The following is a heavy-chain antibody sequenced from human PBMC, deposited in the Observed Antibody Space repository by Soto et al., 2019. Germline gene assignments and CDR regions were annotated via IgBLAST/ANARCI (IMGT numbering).Heavy chain of an antibody. D-gene: IGHD3-10*01. Sequence: SETLSLTCAVYGGSFSGYYWSWIRQPPGKGLEWIGEINHSGSTNYNPSLKSRVTISVDTSKNQFSLKLSSVTAADTAVYYCARFVMVRNYYMDVWGKGTTVTVS. V-gene: IGHV4-34*01. CDR3: ARFVMVRNYYMDV. CDR1: GGSFSGYY. CDR2: INHSGST. J-gene: IGHJ6*03.